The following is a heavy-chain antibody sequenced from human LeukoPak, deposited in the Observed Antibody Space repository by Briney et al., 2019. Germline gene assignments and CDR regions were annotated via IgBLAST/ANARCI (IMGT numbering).Heavy chain of an antibody. J-gene: IGHJ4*02. CDR2: IKKDGSEK. V-gene: IGHV3-7*05. CDR1: RFTFRRYC. CDR3: AREAQQHYYFDY. Sequence: SGGSLRLSFATSRFTFRRYCVSWARQATEEGVEWVATIKKDGSEKYYVDSVKGRFNISRDNAKNSLYLQMNSLRAEDTAVYYGAREAQQHYYFDYWGQGTLVTVSS. D-gene: IGHD6-13*01.